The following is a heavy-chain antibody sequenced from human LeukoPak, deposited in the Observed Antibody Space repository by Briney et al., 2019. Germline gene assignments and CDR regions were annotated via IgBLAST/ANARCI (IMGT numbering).Heavy chain of an antibody. CDR1: GGTFSNYA. J-gene: IGHJ6*03. V-gene: IGHV1-69*06. CDR2: IIPIFGTA. CDR3: ARAKRPRDSSSWYLYYYYYMDV. D-gene: IGHD6-13*01. Sequence: ASVKVSCKASGGTFSNYAISWVRQAPGQGLEWMGGIIPIFGTANYAQKFRGRVTITADKSTRTAYMELSSLRSEDTAVYYCARAKRPRDSSSWYLYYYYYMDVWGKGTTVTVSS.